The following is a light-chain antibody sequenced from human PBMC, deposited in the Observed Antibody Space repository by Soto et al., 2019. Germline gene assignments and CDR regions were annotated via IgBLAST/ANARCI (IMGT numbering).Light chain of an antibody. J-gene: IGKJ4*01. CDR1: QGISSL. V-gene: IGKV1-12*01. CDR2: TAS. CDR3: QQANSFPLT. Sequence: DIQMTQSPSSVSASVGDRVTITCRASQGISSLLAWYQQKPGKAPNLLIHTASSLQSGVPSRFSGSGSGTDFSLTISSRQPEHFATCYCQQANSFPLTYGGGTKVEIK.